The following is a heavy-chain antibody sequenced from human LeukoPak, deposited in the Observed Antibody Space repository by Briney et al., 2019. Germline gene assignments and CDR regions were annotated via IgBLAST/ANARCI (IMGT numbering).Heavy chain of an antibody. J-gene: IGHJ6*02. CDR2: ISGVASDI. CDR1: GFTFNDYY. V-gene: IGHV3-11*01. D-gene: IGHD1-26*01. CDR3: ARGGAHGMDV. Sequence: PGGSLRLSCAASGFTFNDYYMTWIRQAPGKGLEWVSYISGVASDIYYADSVKDRFTISRDNAKNSVYLQMNSLRAGDTAVYYCARGGAHGMDVWGQGTTVTVSS.